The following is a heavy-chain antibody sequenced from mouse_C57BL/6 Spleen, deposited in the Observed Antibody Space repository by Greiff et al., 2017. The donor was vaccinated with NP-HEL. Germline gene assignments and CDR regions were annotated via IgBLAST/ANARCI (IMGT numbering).Heavy chain of an antibody. CDR2: IDPETGGT. V-gene: IGHV1-15*01. CDR1: GYTFTDYE. CDR3: TDYYGSSPRYFDY. D-gene: IGHD1-1*01. J-gene: IGHJ2*01. Sequence: QVQLQQSGAELVRPGASVTLSCKASGYTFTDYEMHWVKQTPVHGLEWIGAIDPETGGTAYNQKFKGKAILTADKSSSTADMELRSLTSEDSAVYYCTDYYGSSPRYFDYWGQGTTLTVSS.